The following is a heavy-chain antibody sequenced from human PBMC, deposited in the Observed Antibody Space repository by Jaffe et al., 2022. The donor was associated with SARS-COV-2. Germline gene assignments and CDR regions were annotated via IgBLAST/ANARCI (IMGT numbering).Heavy chain of an antibody. D-gene: IGHD5-18*01. CDR3: ARGYTYDDWFDP. J-gene: IGHJ5*02. CDR1: GGSISSGSFY. Sequence: QVQLQESGPGLVKPSQTLSLTCTVSGGSISSGSFYWNWIRQPAGKGLEWIGRIYTSGTTNYNPSLKSRVTISIDTSKNQFSLRLFFVTVADTAVYSCARGYTYDDWFDPWGQGTLVTVSS. V-gene: IGHV4-61*02. CDR2: IYTSGTT.